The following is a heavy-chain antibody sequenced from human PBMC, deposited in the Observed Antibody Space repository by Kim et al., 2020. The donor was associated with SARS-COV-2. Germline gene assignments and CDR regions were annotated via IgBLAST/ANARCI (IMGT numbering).Heavy chain of an antibody. CDR1: GFTFSTYW. J-gene: IGHJ5*02. CDR2: INSDGSST. D-gene: IGHD2-2*01. CDR3: ARVGGPEGSGVVNWFDP. V-gene: IGHV3-74*01. Sequence: GGSLRLSCAASGFTFSTYWMHWVRQAPGKGLVWVSRINSDGSSTSNADSVKGRFTISRDNAKNTLYLQMNSLRVEDTAVYYCARVGGPEGSGVVNWFDPWGQGTLVTVSS.